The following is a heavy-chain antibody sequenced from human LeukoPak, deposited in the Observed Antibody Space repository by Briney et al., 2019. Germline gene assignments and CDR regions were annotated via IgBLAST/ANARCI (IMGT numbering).Heavy chain of an antibody. CDR3: ARGSQSSPYQIANDY. CDR1: GGSFSGYY. Sequence: PSETLSLTCAVYGGSFSGYYWSWIRQPPGKGLEWIGEINHSGSTNYNPSLKSRVTISVDTSKNQFSLKLSSVTAADTAVYYCARGSQSSPYQIANDYWGQGTLVTVSS. V-gene: IGHV4-34*01. J-gene: IGHJ4*02. CDR2: INHSGST. D-gene: IGHD1-26*01.